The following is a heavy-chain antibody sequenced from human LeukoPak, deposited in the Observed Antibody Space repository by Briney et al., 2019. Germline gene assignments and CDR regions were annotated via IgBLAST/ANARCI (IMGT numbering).Heavy chain of an antibody. Sequence: GGSLRLSCAASGFTFSNYWMHWVRQAPGKRLVWVSRINSDGSSPSYADSVQGRFTISRDNVKNTLYLQMISPRAEDAAVYYCARDRGWGDYLFDYWGQGTLVTVSS. V-gene: IGHV3-74*01. CDR3: ARDRGWGDYLFDY. D-gene: IGHD4-17*01. CDR1: GFTFSNYW. CDR2: INSDGSSP. J-gene: IGHJ4*02.